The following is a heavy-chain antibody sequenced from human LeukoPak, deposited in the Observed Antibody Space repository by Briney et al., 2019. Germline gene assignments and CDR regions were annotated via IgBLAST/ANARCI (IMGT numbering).Heavy chain of an antibody. CDR3: ARNRSMTTTPGFDH. CDR1: AYSIRGDDY. D-gene: IGHD4-11*01. Sequence: PSETLSLTCAVSAYSIRGDDYWGWVRQSPGKGLEWIGSIYHSGSTHYNPSLKSRVTISVDTPKNQFSLMLNSVTAADTAVYYCARNRSMTTTPGFDHWGQGTLVTVSS. J-gene: IGHJ4*02. V-gene: IGHV4-38-2*01. CDR2: IYHSGST.